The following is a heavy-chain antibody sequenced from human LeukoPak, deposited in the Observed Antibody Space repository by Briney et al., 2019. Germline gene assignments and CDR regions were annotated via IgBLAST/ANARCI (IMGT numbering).Heavy chain of an antibody. J-gene: IGHJ3*02. CDR1: GFTFSDYY. CDR3: ANYYDILTGKHAFDI. V-gene: IGHV3-11*04. D-gene: IGHD3-9*01. Sequence: GGSLRLSCAASGFTFSDYYMSWIRQAPGKGLEWVSYISSSAATIYYADSVKGRFTISRDNSKNTLYLQMNSLRAEDTAVYYCANYYDILTGKHAFDIWGQGTMVTVSS. CDR2: ISSSAATI.